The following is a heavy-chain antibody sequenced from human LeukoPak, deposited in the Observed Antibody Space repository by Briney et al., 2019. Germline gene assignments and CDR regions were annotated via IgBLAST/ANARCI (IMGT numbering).Heavy chain of an antibody. V-gene: IGHV3-30-3*01. CDR2: ISYDGSNK. CDR3: GRGPVGFGELNY. CDR1: GFTFSSYA. D-gene: IGHD3-10*01. Sequence: GRSLRLSCAASGFTFSSYAMHWVRQAPGKGLEWVAVISYDGSNKFYADSVKGRFTLSRDNSKNTLYLQMNSLRIEDTAVYYCGRGPVGFGELNYWGQGTLVTVSS. J-gene: IGHJ4*02.